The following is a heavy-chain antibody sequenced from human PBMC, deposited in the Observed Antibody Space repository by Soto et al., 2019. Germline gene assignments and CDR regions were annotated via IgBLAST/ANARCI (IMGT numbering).Heavy chain of an antibody. CDR1: GFTFSGFD. CDR3: ARGQEVGAHFFDS. D-gene: IGHD2-15*01. J-gene: IGHJ4*02. V-gene: IGHV3-13*01. Sequence: QPGGSLRLSCEASGFTFSGFDMHWVRQPTGKGLEWVSTIGTAGDTYYAVSVKGRFTISRDNAKNSLSLQMNSLRAGETAVYFCARGQEVGAHFFDSWGQGTQVTVSS. CDR2: IGTAGDT.